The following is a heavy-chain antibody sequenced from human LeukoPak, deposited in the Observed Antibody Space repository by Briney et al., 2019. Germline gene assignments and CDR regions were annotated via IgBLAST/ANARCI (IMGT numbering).Heavy chain of an antibody. CDR3: ARDPGKLWFGLEAWFDP. CDR2: INSDGSST. CDR1: GFTFSSYW. V-gene: IGHV3-74*01. J-gene: IGHJ5*02. Sequence: GGSLRLSCAASGFTFSSYWMHWVRQAPGKGLVWVSRINSDGSSTSYADSVKGRFTISRDNAKNSLYLQMNSLRAEDTAVYYCARDPGKLWFGLEAWFDPWGQGTLVTVSS. D-gene: IGHD3-10*01.